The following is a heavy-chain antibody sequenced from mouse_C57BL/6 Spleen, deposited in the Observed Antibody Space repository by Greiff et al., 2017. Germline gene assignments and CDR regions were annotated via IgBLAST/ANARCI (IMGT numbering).Heavy chain of an antibody. D-gene: IGHD2-4*01. CDR1: GYTFTNYW. CDR3: ARSGDYDYAWFAY. CDR2: IYTGGGYT. J-gene: IGHJ3*01. V-gene: IGHV1-63*01. Sequence: QVQLQQSGAELVRPGTSVKMSCKASGYTFTNYWIGWAKQRPGHGLEWIGDIYTGGGYTNYNEKFKGKATLTADKSSSTAYMQFSSLTSEDSAIYYCARSGDYDYAWFAYWGQGTLVTVSA.